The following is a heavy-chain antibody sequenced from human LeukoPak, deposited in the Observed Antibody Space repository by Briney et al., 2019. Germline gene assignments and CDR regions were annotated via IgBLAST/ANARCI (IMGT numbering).Heavy chain of an antibody. CDR2: IYTSGST. J-gene: IGHJ3*02. V-gene: IGHV4-4*07. CDR1: GGSISSYY. CDR3: ARVSFHTMIVVVTPDDAFDI. D-gene: IGHD3-22*01. Sequence: SETLSLTCTVSGGSISSYYWSWIRQPAGKGLEWIGRIYTSGSTNYNPSLKSRVTMSVDTSKNQFSLKLSSVTAADTAVYYCARVSFHTMIVVVTPDDAFDIWGQGTMVTVSS.